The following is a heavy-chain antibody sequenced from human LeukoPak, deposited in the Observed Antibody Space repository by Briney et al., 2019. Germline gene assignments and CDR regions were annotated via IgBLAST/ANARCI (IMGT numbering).Heavy chain of an antibody. CDR3: AKQQQLGTNWFDP. V-gene: IGHV3-30*18. CDR1: GFTFSSYA. J-gene: IGHJ5*02. Sequence: GGPLRLSCAASGFTFSSYAMHWVRQAPGKGLEWVAVISYDGSNKYYADSLRGRFTISRDNSKNTLYLQMNSLRAEDTAMYYCAKQQQLGTNWFDPWGQGTLVTVSS. CDR2: ISYDGSNK. D-gene: IGHD6-13*01.